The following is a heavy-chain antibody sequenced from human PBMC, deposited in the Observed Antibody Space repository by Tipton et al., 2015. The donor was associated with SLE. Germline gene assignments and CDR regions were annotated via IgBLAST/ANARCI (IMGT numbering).Heavy chain of an antibody. V-gene: IGHV4-30-4*01. Sequence: TLSLTCTISGGSISSGDYYWSWIRQPPGKGLEWIGYIYYSGSTNFNPSLKSRVTISVDTSKNQFSLKLSSVTAADTAVYYCARGPEQWLVNPHYFDYWGQGTLVTVSS. D-gene: IGHD6-19*01. CDR1: GGSISSGDYY. CDR3: ARGPEQWLVNPHYFDY. CDR2: IYYSGST. J-gene: IGHJ4*02.